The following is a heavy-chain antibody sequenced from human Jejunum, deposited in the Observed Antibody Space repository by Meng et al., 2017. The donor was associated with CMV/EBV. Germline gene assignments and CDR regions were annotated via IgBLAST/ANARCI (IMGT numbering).Heavy chain of an antibody. J-gene: IGHJ4*02. D-gene: IGHD1-1*01. V-gene: IGHV1-24*01. CDR3: ATAPATTFSALDY. CDR1: GFTLSELS. Sequence: VSGFTLSELSLPLVRPFPGKGLEWMGSFDPEDGETIYAQSFQGRVTMTEATSTQTAYMELSSLRSEDTALYYCATAPATTFSALDYWGQGTLVTVSS. CDR2: FDPEDGET.